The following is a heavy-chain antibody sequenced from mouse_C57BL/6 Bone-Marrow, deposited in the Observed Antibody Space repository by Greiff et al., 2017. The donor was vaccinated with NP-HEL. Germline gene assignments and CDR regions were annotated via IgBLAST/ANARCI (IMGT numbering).Heavy chain of an antibody. CDR2: INPDSSTI. Sequence: CKASGVDFSRYWMSWVRRAPGKGLEWIGEINPDSSTINYAPSLKDKFIISRDNAKNTLYLQMSKVRSEDTALYYCATYYGSSYGFAYWGQGILVTVSA. J-gene: IGHJ3*01. D-gene: IGHD1-1*01. CDR3: ATYYGSSYGFAY. CDR1: GVDFSRYW. V-gene: IGHV4-1*01.